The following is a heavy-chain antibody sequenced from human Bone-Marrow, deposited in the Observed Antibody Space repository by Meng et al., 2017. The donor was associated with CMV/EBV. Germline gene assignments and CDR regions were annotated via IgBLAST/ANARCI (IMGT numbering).Heavy chain of an antibody. CDR1: GYTFTGYY. Sequence: ASVKVSCKASGYTFTGYYMHWVRQAPGQGLAWMGWINPNSGGTNYAQKFQGRVTMTRDTSISTAYMELSRLRSDDTAVYYCSSTPIGYCSSTSCSYYYYYGMDVWGQGTTVTVSS. J-gene: IGHJ6*02. D-gene: IGHD2-2*01. CDR3: SSTPIGYCSSTSCSYYYYYGMDV. V-gene: IGHV1-2*02. CDR2: INPNSGGT.